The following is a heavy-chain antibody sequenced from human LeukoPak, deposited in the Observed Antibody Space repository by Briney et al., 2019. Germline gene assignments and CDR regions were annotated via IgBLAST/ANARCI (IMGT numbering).Heavy chain of an antibody. Sequence: ASVKVSCKTSGYTFTDYYMHWVRQAPGQGLEWMGWINPNSGDPNYAQKFQGRVTMTRDTSINTAYMELSSLRSEDTAVYYCARGVHPTVTTPSRRMDVWGQGTTVTVSS. V-gene: IGHV1-2*02. CDR1: GYTFTDYY. D-gene: IGHD4-17*01. CDR3: ARGVHPTVTTPSRRMDV. CDR2: INPNSGDP. J-gene: IGHJ6*02.